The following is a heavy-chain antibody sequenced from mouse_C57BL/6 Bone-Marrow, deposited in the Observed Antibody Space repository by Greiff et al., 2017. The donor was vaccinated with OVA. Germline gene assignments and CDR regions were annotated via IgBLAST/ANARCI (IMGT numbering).Heavy chain of an antibody. CDR3: TRGTTEDFDY. CDR1: GYTFTDYE. Sequence: VKLVESGAELVRPGASVTLSCKASGYTFTDYEMHWVKQTPVHGLEWIGAIDPETGGTAYNQKFKGKAILTADKSSSTAYMELRSLTSEDSAVYYCTRGTTEDFDYWGQGTTLTVSS. J-gene: IGHJ2*01. CDR2: IDPETGGT. V-gene: IGHV1-15*01. D-gene: IGHD1-1*01.